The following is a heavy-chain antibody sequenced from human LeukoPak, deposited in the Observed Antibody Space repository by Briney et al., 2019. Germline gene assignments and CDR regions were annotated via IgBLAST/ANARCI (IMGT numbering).Heavy chain of an antibody. CDR1: GYTFTVYY. V-gene: IGHV1-2*02. Sequence: ASVKVSCKASGYTFTVYYMHWVRQAPGQGLEWMGWINPNSGGTNYAQKFQGRVTMTRDTSISTAYMELSRLRSDDTAVYYCARPRNRAAALDSWGQGTLVTVSS. CDR3: ARPRNRAAALDS. D-gene: IGHD6-13*01. J-gene: IGHJ4*02. CDR2: INPNSGGT.